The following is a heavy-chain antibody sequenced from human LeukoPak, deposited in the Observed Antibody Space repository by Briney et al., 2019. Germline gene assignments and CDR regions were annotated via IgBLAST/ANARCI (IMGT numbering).Heavy chain of an antibody. V-gene: IGHV4-39*07. D-gene: IGHD1-26*01. Sequence: SETLSLTCTVSGGSISSSSSYWGWIRQSPGKGLEWIGSLHYGGSNYYNPSLKSRVTISVDTSKNQFSLKLSSVTAADTAVYYCARDGQLPYYYMDVWGKGTTVAVSS. CDR1: GGSISSSSSY. CDR3: ARDGQLPYYYMDV. CDR2: LHYGGSN. J-gene: IGHJ6*03.